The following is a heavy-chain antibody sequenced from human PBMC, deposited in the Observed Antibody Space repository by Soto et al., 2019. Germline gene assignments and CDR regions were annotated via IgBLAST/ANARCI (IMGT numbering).Heavy chain of an antibody. Sequence: EVQLVESGGGLVQPGGSLRLSCAASGFTFSSYSMNWVRQAPGKGPEWVSYISSSSSTIYYAESVKSRFTISRDNAKNSLYLQMNSQRDEDTAVYYCARDPGSLRWFDSWGQRKMVTLSS. D-gene: IGHD3-10*01. CDR2: ISSSSSTI. CDR1: GFTFSSYS. J-gene: IGHJ5*01. V-gene: IGHV3-48*02. CDR3: ARDPGSLRWFDS.